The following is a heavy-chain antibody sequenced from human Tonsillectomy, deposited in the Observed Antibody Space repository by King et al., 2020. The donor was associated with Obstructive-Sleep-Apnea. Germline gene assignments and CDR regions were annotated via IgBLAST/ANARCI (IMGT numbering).Heavy chain of an antibody. CDR1: GFTFSSYA. CDR3: PREEERGNTLGAFDI. CDR2: MSYDGRNK. J-gene: IGHJ3*02. D-gene: IGHD2/OR15-2a*01. V-gene: IGHV3-30*04. Sequence: VQLVESGGGVVQPGRSLRLSCAASGFTFSSYAMHWVRQAPGKGLEWVAFMSYDGRNKDYPDSVKGRFTISRDNSRNTLYLQMNSLRVEDTAVYYGPREEERGNTLGAFDIWGQGTMVTVSS.